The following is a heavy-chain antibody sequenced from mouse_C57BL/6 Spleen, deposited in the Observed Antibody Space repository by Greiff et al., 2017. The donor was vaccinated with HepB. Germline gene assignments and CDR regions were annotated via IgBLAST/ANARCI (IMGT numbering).Heavy chain of an antibody. CDR1: GYTFTSYW. CDR3: ARRDSSGTGWFAY. V-gene: IGHV1-55*01. Sequence: VQLQQPGAELVKPGASVKMSCKASGYTFTSYWITWVKQRPGQGLEWIGDIYPGSGSTNYNEKFKSKATLTVDTSSSTAYMQLSSLTSEDSAVYYCARRDSSGTGWFAYWGQGTLVTVSA. D-gene: IGHD3-2*02. CDR2: IYPGSGST. J-gene: IGHJ3*01.